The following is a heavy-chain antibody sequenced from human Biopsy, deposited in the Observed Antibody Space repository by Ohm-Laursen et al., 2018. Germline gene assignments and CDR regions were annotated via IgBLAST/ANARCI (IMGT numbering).Heavy chain of an antibody. J-gene: IGHJ5*02. Sequence: SVKVSCKASGGTFTNYAISWVRQAPGQGLGWVGGIIPLFNTANYAQKFQGRVTITADKSTSTADMELSSLRSDDTAVYYCARSFGVVINFEHNWFDPWGQGTLVTVSS. D-gene: IGHD3-3*01. CDR2: IIPLFNTA. CDR1: GGTFTNYA. V-gene: IGHV1-69*06. CDR3: ARSFGVVINFEHNWFDP.